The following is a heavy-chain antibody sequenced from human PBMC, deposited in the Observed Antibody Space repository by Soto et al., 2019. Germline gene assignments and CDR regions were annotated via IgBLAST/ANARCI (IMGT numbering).Heavy chain of an antibody. CDR1: GFTFSSYS. CDR3: ARAPLGGATIQFAY. J-gene: IGHJ4*01. D-gene: IGHD5-12*01. V-gene: IGHV3-21*01. Sequence: EVQLVESGGGLVKPGGSLRLSCAASGFTFSSYSMNWVRQAPGKGLEWVSSISSSSSYIYYADSVKGRFTISRDNAKNSLYLQMNSLRAEDTAVYYCARAPLGGATIQFAYWGHGTLVNVSS. CDR2: ISSSSSYI.